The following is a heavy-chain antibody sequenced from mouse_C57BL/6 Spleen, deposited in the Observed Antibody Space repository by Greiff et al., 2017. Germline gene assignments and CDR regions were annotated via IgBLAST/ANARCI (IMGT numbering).Heavy chain of an antibody. J-gene: IGHJ4*01. CDR1: GYSFTGYY. Sequence: VQLQQSGPELVKPGASVKISCKASGYSFTGYYMNWVKQSPETSLEWIGEINPSTGGTTYNQKFKAKATLTVDKSSSTAYMQLKSLTSEDSAVYYCARVWNGAMDYWGQGTSVTVSS. CDR2: INPSTGGT. V-gene: IGHV1-42*01. CDR3: ARVWNGAMDY.